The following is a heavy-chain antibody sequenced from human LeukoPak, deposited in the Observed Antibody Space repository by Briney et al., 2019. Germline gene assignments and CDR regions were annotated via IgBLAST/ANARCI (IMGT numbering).Heavy chain of an antibody. D-gene: IGHD3-3*01. V-gene: IGHV4-59*01. CDR1: GGSISTYS. CDR2: VLYGVTT. CDR3: ARSYDFWTGYYDF. Sequence: PSETLSLTRRQSGGSISTYSWNWIRQSPGEELEWIGNVLYGVTTNYNPSLTSRLNISVDTSKNQFSLKLKSVTAADAAVYYCARSYDFWTGYYDFWGLGALVTVSS. J-gene: IGHJ4*02.